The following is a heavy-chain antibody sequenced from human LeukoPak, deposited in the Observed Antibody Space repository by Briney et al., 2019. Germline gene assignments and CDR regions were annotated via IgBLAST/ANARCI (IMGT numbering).Heavy chain of an antibody. D-gene: IGHD6-6*01. CDR2: ISSSSSYI. J-gene: IGHJ4*02. V-gene: IGHV3-21*01. CDR3: ARDRRVRSSSSQFDY. CDR1: GFTFSSYS. Sequence: GGSLRLSCAASGFTFSSYSMNWVRQAPGKGLEWVSSISSSSSYIYYADSVKGRFTISRDNAKNSLYLQMNSLRAEDTAVYYCARDRRVRSSSSQFDYWGQGTLVTVSS.